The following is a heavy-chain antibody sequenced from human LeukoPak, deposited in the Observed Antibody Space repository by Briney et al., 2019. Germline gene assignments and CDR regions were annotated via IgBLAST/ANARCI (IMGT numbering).Heavy chain of an antibody. CDR2: INHSGST. CDR3: TSRGYSSGWYYFDY. CDR1: GGSFSGYY. Sequence: TSETLSLTCAVYGGSFSGYYWSWIRQPPGKGLERIGEINHSGSTNYNPSLKSRVTISVDTSKNQFSLKLSSVTAADTAVYYCTSRGYSSGWYYFDYWGQGTLVTVSS. J-gene: IGHJ4*02. V-gene: IGHV4-34*01. D-gene: IGHD6-19*01.